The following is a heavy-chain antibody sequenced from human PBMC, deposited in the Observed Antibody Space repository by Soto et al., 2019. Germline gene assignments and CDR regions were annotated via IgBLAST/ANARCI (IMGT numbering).Heavy chain of an antibody. V-gene: IGHV3-30*18. CDR2: ITYDGSNK. CDR3: AKDPKATGTHY. CDR1: GFVISSYG. D-gene: IGHD1-1*01. Sequence: RRLSCAASGFVISSYGMHWVRQAPGKGLEWVAVITYDGSNKYYADSVKGRFSISRDNSRNTLFLQMHSLRAEDTAVYYCAKDPKATGTHYWGRGTLVTVSS. J-gene: IGHJ4*02.